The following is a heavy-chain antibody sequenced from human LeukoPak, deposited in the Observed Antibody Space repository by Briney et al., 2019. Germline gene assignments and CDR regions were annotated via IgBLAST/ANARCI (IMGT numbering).Heavy chain of an antibody. CDR1: GFTFDDYA. CDR3: AELGITMIGGV. V-gene: IGHV3-9*01. J-gene: IGHJ6*04. Sequence: GRSLSLSCAASGFTFDDYAMHWVRQTPGKGLEWVSGISWNSGSIGYADSVRGRFTISRDNAKNSLYLQMNSLRAEDTAVYYCAELGITMIGGVWGKGTTVTISS. CDR2: ISWNSGSI. D-gene: IGHD3-10*02.